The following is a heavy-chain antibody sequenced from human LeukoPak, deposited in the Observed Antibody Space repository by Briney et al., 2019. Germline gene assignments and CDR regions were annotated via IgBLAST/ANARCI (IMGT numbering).Heavy chain of an antibody. CDR1: GGSISSYY. CDR3: ARGDYYGSGSYYNAFYYFDY. V-gene: IGHV4-59*01. J-gene: IGHJ4*02. CDR2: IYYSGST. D-gene: IGHD3-10*01. Sequence: PSETLSLTCTVSGGSISSYYWSWIRQPPGKGLEWIGYIYYSGSTNYNPSLKSRVTISVDTSKNQFSLKLSSVTAADTAVYYCARGDYYGSGSYYNAFYYFDYWGQETLVTVSS.